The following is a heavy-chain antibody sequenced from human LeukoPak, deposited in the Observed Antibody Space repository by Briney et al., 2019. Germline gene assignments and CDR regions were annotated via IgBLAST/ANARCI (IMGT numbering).Heavy chain of an antibody. V-gene: IGHV4-4*07. Sequence: PSETMSLTCTVYTGSISSYYWGWIRQPDGKGREWIGRIYTSGSTNYNPSLKSRVTMSVDTSKNQFPLKLSAVTAADTAVYYCARGVRMVRGVSPFDPWGQGTLVTVSS. D-gene: IGHD3-10*01. J-gene: IGHJ5*02. CDR3: ARGVRMVRGVSPFDP. CDR1: TGSISSYY. CDR2: IYTSGST.